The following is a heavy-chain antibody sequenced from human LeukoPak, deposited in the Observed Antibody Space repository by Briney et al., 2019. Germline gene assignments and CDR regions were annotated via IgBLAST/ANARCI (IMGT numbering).Heavy chain of an antibody. Sequence: SVKVSCKASGFTFSDSTIQWVRQARGQRLEWMGWIVIGSGNANYAQKFQDRLSITRDMSTSTAYMELSSLRSEDTAVYYCAADLSPRMFDPWGQGTLVTVSP. D-gene: IGHD2-15*01. CDR2: IVIGSGNA. V-gene: IGHV1-58*02. CDR3: AADLSPRMFDP. J-gene: IGHJ5*02. CDR1: GFTFSDST.